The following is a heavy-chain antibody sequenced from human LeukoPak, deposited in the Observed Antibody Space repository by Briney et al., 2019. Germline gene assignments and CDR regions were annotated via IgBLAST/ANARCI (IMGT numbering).Heavy chain of an antibody. V-gene: IGHV4-4*07. CDR2: IYSSGST. Sequence: PSETLSLTCSVSGASISTFHWTWFRQPAGRGLEWIGLIYSSGSTLLNPSLKNRVAMSVDLTKNQLSLKLTSVTAADTAMYSCARKDGDYWGRGTLVTVSS. CDR1: GASISTFH. J-gene: IGHJ4*02. CDR3: ARKDGDY.